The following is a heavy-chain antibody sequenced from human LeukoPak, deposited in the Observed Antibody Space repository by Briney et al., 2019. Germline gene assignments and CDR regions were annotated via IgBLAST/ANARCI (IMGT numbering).Heavy chain of an antibody. CDR3: ARVQSYGEVDY. V-gene: IGHV3-53*01. CDR1: GFTVSSNY. Sequence: GGPLRLSCAASGFTVSSNYMSWVRQAPGKGLEWVSVIYSGGSTYYADSVKGRFTISRDNSKNTLYLQMNSLRAEDTAVYYCARVQSYGEVDYWGQGTLVTVSS. J-gene: IGHJ4*02. CDR2: IYSGGST. D-gene: IGHD4-17*01.